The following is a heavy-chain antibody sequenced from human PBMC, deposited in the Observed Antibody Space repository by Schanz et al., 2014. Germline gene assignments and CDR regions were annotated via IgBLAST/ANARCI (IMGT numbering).Heavy chain of an antibody. Sequence: DVQLLESGGGLVQPGRSLRLSCAASGFNFGSHGMHWVRQAPGKGLEWVSSISSGGGSTYYADSVKGRFTMSRDNAKNSVFLQMNSLRAEDTAVYYCVRDSFFAFDYWGQGTPVTVSS. CDR2: ISSGGGST. J-gene: IGHJ4*02. D-gene: IGHD3-3*01. CDR3: VRDSFFAFDY. V-gene: IGHV3-48*01. CDR1: GFNFGSHG.